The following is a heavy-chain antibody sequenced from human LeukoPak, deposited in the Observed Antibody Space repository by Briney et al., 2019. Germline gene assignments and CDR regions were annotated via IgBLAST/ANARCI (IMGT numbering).Heavy chain of an antibody. V-gene: IGHV3-30*02. CDR3: AKGAYYDL. Sequence: SGGSLRLSCAASGFTFNNNGMHWVRQAPGKGLEWVAFIRYDGIYKYYADSVKGRFTIFRDKSKTTLFLQMDSLRAEDTAVYYCAKGAYYDLWGQGTLVTVSS. CDR1: GFTFNNNG. D-gene: IGHD3-22*01. CDR2: IRYDGIYK. J-gene: IGHJ4*02.